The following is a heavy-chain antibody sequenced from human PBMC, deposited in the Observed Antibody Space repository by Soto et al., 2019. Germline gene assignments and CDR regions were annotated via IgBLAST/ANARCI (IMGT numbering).Heavy chain of an antibody. CDR1: GFTFSSYG. D-gene: IGHD6-19*01. V-gene: IGHV3-33*01. CDR2: IWYDGSNK. Sequence: QVQLVESGGGVVQPGRSLRLSCAASGFTFSSYGMHWVRQAPGKGLEWVAVIWYDGSNKYYADSVKGRFTISRDNSQNPLYLQMNSLRAEDTAVYYCAREAGIAVAALGYWGQGTLVTVSS. CDR3: AREAGIAVAALGY. J-gene: IGHJ4*02.